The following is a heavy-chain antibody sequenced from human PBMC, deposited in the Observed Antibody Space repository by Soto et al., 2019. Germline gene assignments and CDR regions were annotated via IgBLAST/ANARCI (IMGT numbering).Heavy chain of an antibody. J-gene: IGHJ5*01. CDR2: IYKSATT. CDR1: GDSISTVDYF. D-gene: IGHD2-15*01. Sequence: QVQLLESGPGLVKPSQTLSLTCSVSGDSISTVDYFWAWIRQPPGQALEYIGYIYKSATTYYNPSFESRVAISRDTSKSQFSLNVTSVTAADTAVYVCARGRYCLTGRCFPNWFDSWGQGTLVTVSS. CDR3: ARGRYCLTGRCFPNWFDS. V-gene: IGHV4-30-4*01.